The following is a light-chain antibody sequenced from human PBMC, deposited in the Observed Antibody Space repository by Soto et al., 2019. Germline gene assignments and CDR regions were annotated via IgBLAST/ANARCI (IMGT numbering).Light chain of an antibody. CDR1: SCNIGNNY. J-gene: IGLJ3*02. CDR2: DNN. Sequence: QSVLTQSPSVSAAPGQTVTISCCGSSCNIGNNYVSWSQQLPGTDPKLLIYDNNKRPSWIPDRFSGSKSGTTGTLDITALLTGDEADYYCATWDGSLPGEVFGGGTKLTVL. V-gene: IGLV1-51*01. CDR3: ATWDGSLPGEV.